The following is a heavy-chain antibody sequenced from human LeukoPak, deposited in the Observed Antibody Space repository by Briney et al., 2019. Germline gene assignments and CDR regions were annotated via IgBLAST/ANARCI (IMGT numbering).Heavy chain of an antibody. Sequence: PGGSLRLSCAASGFTFSSYGIHWVRQAPGKGLEWVTVISYDESKKYYADSVKGRFTISRDNSKNTVYLRMNGLRAEDTAVYFCAKQSAGSAAWYSLHYDFWGQGTLVTVSS. CDR2: ISYDESKK. V-gene: IGHV3-30-3*02. D-gene: IGHD6-13*01. CDR3: AKQSAGSAAWYSLHYDF. J-gene: IGHJ4*02. CDR1: GFTFSSYG.